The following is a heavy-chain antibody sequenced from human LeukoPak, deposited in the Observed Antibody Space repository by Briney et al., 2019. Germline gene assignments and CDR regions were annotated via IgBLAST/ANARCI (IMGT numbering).Heavy chain of an antibody. CDR2: IIPIFGTA. CDR3: ARGSGSYYNWFDP. D-gene: IGHD3-10*01. Sequence: ASVKVSCKASGGTFSSYAISWVRQTPGQGLEWMGGIIPIFGTANYAQKFQGRVTITADESTSTAYMELSSLRSEDTAVYYCARGSGSYYNWFDPWGQGTLVTVSS. V-gene: IGHV1-69*01. CDR1: GGTFSSYA. J-gene: IGHJ5*02.